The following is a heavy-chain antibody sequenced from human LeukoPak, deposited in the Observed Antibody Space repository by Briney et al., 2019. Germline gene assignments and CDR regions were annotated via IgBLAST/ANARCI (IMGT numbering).Heavy chain of an antibody. J-gene: IGHJ3*02. V-gene: IGHV1-2*02. CDR3: ARDRRYFDWLLTPDAFDI. CDR1: GYTFTGYY. Sequence: ASVKVSCKASGYTFTGYYMHWVRQAPGQGLEWMGWINPNSGGTNYAQKLQGRVTMTRDTSISTAYMELSRLRSDDTAVYYCARDRRYFDWLLTPDAFDIWGQGTMVTVSS. CDR2: INPNSGGT. D-gene: IGHD3-9*01.